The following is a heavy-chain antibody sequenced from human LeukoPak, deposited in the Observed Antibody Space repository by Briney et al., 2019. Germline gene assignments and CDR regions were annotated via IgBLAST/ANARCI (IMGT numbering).Heavy chain of an antibody. Sequence: PGGSLRLSCAASAFTFSDYTMHWVRQAPGKGLEWVAVISYDGSQKYYADSVKGRFTIPRDNSKNTVYLQMNSLRDEDTAVFYCARANSSSRHYFDYWGQGPWSPSPQ. CDR1: AFTFSDYT. CDR3: ARANSSSRHYFDY. CDR2: ISYDGSQK. D-gene: IGHD6-13*01. V-gene: IGHV3-30*04. J-gene: IGHJ4*02.